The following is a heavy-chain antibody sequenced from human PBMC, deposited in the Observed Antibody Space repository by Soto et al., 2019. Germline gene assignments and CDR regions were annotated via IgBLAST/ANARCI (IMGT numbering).Heavy chain of an antibody. J-gene: IGHJ5*02. V-gene: IGHV3-15*07. D-gene: IGHD2-21*02. Sequence: EVQLVESGGGLVKPGGSLRLSCAASGFTFSNAWMNWVRQAPGKGLEWVGRIKSKTDGGTTDYAAPVKGRFTISRDDSKNTLYLQMNSLKTEDTAVYYCTTDAAYCGGACYSGSWGQGTLVTVSS. CDR2: IKSKTDGGTT. CDR3: TTDAAYCGGACYSGS. CDR1: GFTFSNAW.